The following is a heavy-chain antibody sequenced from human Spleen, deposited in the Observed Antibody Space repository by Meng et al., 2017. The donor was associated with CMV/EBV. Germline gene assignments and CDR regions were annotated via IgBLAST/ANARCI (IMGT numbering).Heavy chain of an antibody. Sequence: ETLSLTCAASGFTFSSYSMNWVRQAPGKGLEWVSSITSRTSYIYYADSVKGRFTISRENAKNSLYLQMNSLRAEDTAVYYCAGSGSYYALDPWGQGTLVTVSS. CDR3: AGSGSYYALDP. J-gene: IGHJ5*02. CDR1: GFTFSSYS. CDR2: ITSRTSYI. D-gene: IGHD3-10*01. V-gene: IGHV3-21*01.